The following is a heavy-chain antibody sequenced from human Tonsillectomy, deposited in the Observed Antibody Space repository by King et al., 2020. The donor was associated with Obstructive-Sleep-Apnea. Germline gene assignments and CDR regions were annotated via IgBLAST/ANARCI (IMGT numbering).Heavy chain of an antibody. D-gene: IGHD2-2*01. CDR1: GYTFTSYS. CDR2: ISVYNGNR. J-gene: IGHJ6*02. Sequence: QLVQSGAEVKKPGASVKVSCKASGYTFTSYSINWVRQPPGQGLEWLGWISVYNGNRNYAQKLQVRVTMTTDTSTSTAYMELRRLTSDDTAVYFLSRDVRRTSWHVQHSGMHVWRRGTTVT. V-gene: IGHV1-18*04. CDR3: SRDVRRTSWHVQHSGMHV.